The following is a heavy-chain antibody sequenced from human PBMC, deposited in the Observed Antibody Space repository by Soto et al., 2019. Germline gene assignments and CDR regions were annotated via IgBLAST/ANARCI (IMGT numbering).Heavy chain of an antibody. CDR3: ARDPGDISGYYELAY. V-gene: IGHV3-33*01. J-gene: IGHJ4*02. CDR2: LWNDGSIE. CDR1: GFSFSNYG. D-gene: IGHD3-22*01. Sequence: HVQLVESGGGAVQPGRSLRLSCEASGFSFSNYGMHWVRQAPGKGLEWVAVLWNDGSIEYYADSVKGRFTISRDNARNPLYRQMSGRRADDTAVYYWARDPGDISGYYELAYWGQEPLVPVPS.